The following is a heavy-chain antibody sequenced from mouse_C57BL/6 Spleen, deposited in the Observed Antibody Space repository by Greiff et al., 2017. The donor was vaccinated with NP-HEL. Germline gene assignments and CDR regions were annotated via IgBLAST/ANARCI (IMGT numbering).Heavy chain of an antibody. CDR3: ARLGYSNYPYAMDY. J-gene: IGHJ4*01. D-gene: IGHD2-5*01. CDR1: GYTFTDYN. V-gene: IGHV1-18*01. Sequence: VQLQQSGPELVKPGASVKIPCKASGYTFTDYNMDWVKQSHGKSLEWIGDINPNNGGTIYNQKFKGKATLTVDKSSSPAYMELRSLTSEDTAVYYCARLGYSNYPYAMDYWGQGTSVTVSS. CDR2: INPNNGGT.